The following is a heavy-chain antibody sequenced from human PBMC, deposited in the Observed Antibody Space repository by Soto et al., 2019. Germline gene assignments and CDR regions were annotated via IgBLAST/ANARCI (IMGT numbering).Heavy chain of an antibody. CDR2: IYYSGST. CDR3: ARAGVVPAAGLSGWFDP. CDR1: GGSISSYY. J-gene: IGHJ5*02. V-gene: IGHV4-59*01. Sequence: SETLSLTCTVSGGSISSYYWSWIRQPPGKGLEWIGYIYYSGSTNYNPSLKSRVTISVDTSKNQFSLKLSSVTAADTAVYYCARAGVVPAAGLSGWFDPWGQGTPVTVSS. D-gene: IGHD2-2*01.